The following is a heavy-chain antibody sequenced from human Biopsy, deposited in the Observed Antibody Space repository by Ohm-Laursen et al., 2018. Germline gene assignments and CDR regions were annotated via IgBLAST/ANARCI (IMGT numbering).Heavy chain of an antibody. CDR1: GATSSDYY. Sequence: SDTLSLTCVVYGATSSDYYWSWIRQPPGKGLEWLGQIDRSGNTNYNPSLKGRLTISANTSKNQFSLKLTSVTAADTAVYFCGNEIYGRDYWGQGTLVIVSS. CDR3: GNEIYGRDY. J-gene: IGHJ4*02. D-gene: IGHD4-17*01. V-gene: IGHV4-34*08. CDR2: IDRSGNT.